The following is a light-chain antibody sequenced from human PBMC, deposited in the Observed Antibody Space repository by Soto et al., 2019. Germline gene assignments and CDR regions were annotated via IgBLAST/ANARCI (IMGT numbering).Light chain of an antibody. V-gene: IGKV1-9*01. CDR1: QGISSY. CDR3: QQLNSYPRT. J-gene: IGKJ3*01. CDR2: AAS. Sequence: DIKLTQSPSFLSASVGDRVTITCRASQGISSYLAWYQQKPGQAPKLLIYAASTLQRGVPSRFSGSGSGTEFTLTISSLQPEDFATYYCQQLNSYPRTFGPGTKVDIK.